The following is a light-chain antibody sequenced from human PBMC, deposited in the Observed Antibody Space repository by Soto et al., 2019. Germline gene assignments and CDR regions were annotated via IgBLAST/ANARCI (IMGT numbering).Light chain of an antibody. Sequence: DIQMTQSPTSLSASVGARVTITCRASQDIRNCVAWYQQKPGKAPKLLIYAASTLQSGVPSRFSGSGSGTDFTLTINSLQPEDVATYSCQKYSSVPVFGPGTKVEIK. CDR1: QDIRNC. J-gene: IGKJ3*01. CDR3: QKYSSVPV. CDR2: AAS. V-gene: IGKV1-27*01.